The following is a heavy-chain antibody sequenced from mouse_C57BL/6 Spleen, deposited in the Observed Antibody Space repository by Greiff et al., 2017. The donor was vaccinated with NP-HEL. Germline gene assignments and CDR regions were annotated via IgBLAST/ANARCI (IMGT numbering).Heavy chain of an antibody. CDR3: ARLLSTTPGRWAMDY. J-gene: IGHJ4*01. V-gene: IGHV5-6*01. D-gene: IGHD1-1*01. CDR2: ISSGGSYT. CDR1: GFTFSSYG. Sequence: EVQVVESGGDLVKPGGSLKLSCAASGFTFSSYGMSWVRQTPDKRLEWVATISSGGSYTYYPDSVKGRFTISSDNAKNTLYLQMSSLKSEDTAMYYCARLLSTTPGRWAMDYWGQGTSVTVSS.